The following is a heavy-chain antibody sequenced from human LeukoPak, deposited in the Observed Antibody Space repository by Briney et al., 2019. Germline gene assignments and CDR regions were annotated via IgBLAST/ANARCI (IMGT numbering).Heavy chain of an antibody. Sequence: SETLSLTCTVSGGSISSYYWSWIRQPPGKGLEWIGYIYYSGSTNYNPSLKSRVTISVDTSKNQFSLKLSSVTAADTAVYYCARGGSSSWYDYRGQGTLVTVSS. V-gene: IGHV4-59*01. J-gene: IGHJ4*02. CDR3: ARGGSSSWYDY. CDR1: GGSISSYY. CDR2: IYYSGST. D-gene: IGHD6-13*01.